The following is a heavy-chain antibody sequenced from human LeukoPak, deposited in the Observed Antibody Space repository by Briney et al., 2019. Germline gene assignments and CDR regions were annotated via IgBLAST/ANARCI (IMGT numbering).Heavy chain of an antibody. J-gene: IGHJ3*02. CDR1: GFTFSSYS. D-gene: IGHD5-18*01. CDR3: ARDGAMAGAFDI. Sequence: GGSLRLSCAASGFTFSSYSMNWVRQAPGKGLEWVSSISSSSSYIYYADSVKGRFTISRDNAKNSLYLQMNSLRAEDTAVYYCARDGAMAGAFDIWGQGKMVTVSS. V-gene: IGHV3-21*01. CDR2: ISSSSSYI.